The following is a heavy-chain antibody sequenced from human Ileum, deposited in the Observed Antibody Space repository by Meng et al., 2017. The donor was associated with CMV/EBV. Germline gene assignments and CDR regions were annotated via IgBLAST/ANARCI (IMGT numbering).Heavy chain of an antibody. CDR1: TFSSYG. CDR3: AKEEYIIVAGHIWYYFDY. D-gene: IGHD5-12*01. J-gene: IGHJ4*02. CDR2: IRYDGSHK. Sequence: TFSSYGMHWVRQAPGKGLEWVAFIRYDGSHKHYADSVKGRFTLSRDNSKNTLYVQMNSLRAEDTAVYYCAKEEYIIVAGHIWYYFDYWGQGTLVTVSS. V-gene: IGHV3-30*02.